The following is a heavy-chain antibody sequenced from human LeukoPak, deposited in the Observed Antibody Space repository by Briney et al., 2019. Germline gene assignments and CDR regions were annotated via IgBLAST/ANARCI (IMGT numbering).Heavy chain of an antibody. CDR2: IKQDGSEK. Sequence: PGGSLRLSCAASGFTFSSYWMSWVRQAPGKGLEWVANIKQDGSEKYYVDSVKGRFTISRDNAKNSLYLQMNSLRAEDTAVYYCARGWIQLWSKDAFDIWGRGTMVTVSS. CDR3: ARGWIQLWSKDAFDI. J-gene: IGHJ3*02. CDR1: GFTFSSYW. V-gene: IGHV3-7*01. D-gene: IGHD5-18*01.